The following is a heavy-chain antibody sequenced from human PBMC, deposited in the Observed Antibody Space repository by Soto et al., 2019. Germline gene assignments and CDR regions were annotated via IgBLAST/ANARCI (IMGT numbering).Heavy chain of an antibody. CDR3: AKGRAVIPAAKFYYGLDV. D-gene: IGHD2-2*01. Sequence: PGGSLRLSCAASGFRFNNYAMSWVRQAPGKGLEWVSAVSASGGTAYYADSVRGRLTISRDRSNNTLYLQMNSLRADDTAVYYCAKGRAVIPAAKFYYGLDVWGQGTTVTVSS. V-gene: IGHV3-23*01. CDR2: VSASGGTA. CDR1: GFRFNNYA. J-gene: IGHJ6*02.